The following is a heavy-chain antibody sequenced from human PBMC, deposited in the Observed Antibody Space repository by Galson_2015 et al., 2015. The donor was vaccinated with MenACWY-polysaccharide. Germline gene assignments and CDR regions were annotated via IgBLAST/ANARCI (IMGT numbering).Heavy chain of an antibody. J-gene: IGHJ3*02. Sequence: SLRLSCAASGFTFSTYWMNWVRQAPGKGLVWVSRINGDGSRINYGDSVKGRFTISRDNAKNTLYLQMNSLRAEDTAVYYCARAAWVDIWGQGTMATVSS. CDR1: GFTFSTYW. V-gene: IGHV3-74*01. CDR2: INGDGSRI. CDR3: ARAAWVDI. D-gene: IGHD7-27*01.